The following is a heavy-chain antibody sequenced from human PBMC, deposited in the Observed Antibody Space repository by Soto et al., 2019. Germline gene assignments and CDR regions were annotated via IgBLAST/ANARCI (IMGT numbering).Heavy chain of an antibody. J-gene: IGHJ4*02. Sequence: SETLSLTCAVYGGSFSGYYWSWIRQPPGKGLEWIGEINHSGSTNYNPSLKSRVTISVDTSKNQFSLKLSSVTAADTAVYYCARDNPCSGGSCYQVSSPLNYWGQGTLVTVSS. CDR1: GGSFSGYY. V-gene: IGHV4-34*01. D-gene: IGHD2-15*01. CDR3: ARDNPCSGGSCYQVSSPLNY. CDR2: INHSGST.